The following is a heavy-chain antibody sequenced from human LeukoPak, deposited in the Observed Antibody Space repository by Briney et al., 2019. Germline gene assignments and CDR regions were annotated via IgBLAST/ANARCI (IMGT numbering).Heavy chain of an antibody. CDR3: ARDYTAMAHFDF. CDR2: IDRSSTYI. D-gene: IGHD5-18*01. CDR1: GFTFSGYS. V-gene: IGHV3-21*01. Sequence: GGSLRLSCAASGFTFSGYSMNWVRQAPGKGLEWVASIDRSSTYIYYADLLKGRFTISRDNAKNSLYPQMNSLRAEDTAVYYCARDYTAMAHFDFWGQGTLVTVTS. J-gene: IGHJ4*02.